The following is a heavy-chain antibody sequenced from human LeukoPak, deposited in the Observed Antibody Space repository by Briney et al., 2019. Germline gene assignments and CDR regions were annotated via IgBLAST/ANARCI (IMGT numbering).Heavy chain of an antibody. CDR3: AREGVGYYYDSSGPGHDAFDI. D-gene: IGHD3-22*01. Sequence: GGSLRLSCAASGFTFSSYSMNWVRQAPGKGLEWISYISSSGSTTHYADSVKGRFTISRDNAKNSLYLQMNSLGAEDTALYYCAREGVGYYYDSSGPGHDAFDIWGQGTMVTVSS. CDR2: ISSSGSTT. CDR1: GFTFSSYS. J-gene: IGHJ3*02. V-gene: IGHV3-48*04.